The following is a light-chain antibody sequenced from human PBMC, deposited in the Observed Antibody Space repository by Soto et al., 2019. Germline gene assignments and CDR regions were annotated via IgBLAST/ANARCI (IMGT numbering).Light chain of an antibody. CDR1: SSDVGGYNF. CDR3: SSHTSSRTLV. V-gene: IGLV2-14*03. CDR2: DVT. Sequence: LTQPASVSGSPSQSIAISCTGTSSDVGGYNFVSWYQHHPGKAPKLLIYDVTYRPSGVSDRFSASKSGNTASLTISGLQTEDEADYYCSSHTSSRTLVFGTGTKVTVL. J-gene: IGLJ1*01.